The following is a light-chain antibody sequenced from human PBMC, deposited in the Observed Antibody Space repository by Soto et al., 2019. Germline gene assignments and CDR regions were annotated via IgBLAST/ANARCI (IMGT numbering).Light chain of an antibody. Sequence: AIQMTQSPSSLSTSVGDRVTISCRASQGIRNDLGWYQQKPGKAPKLLIYAASILQSGVPSRFSGSGSGTDFTLTISSLQPEDFATYYCLQDYDYPLSFGGGTKVQIK. V-gene: IGKV1-6*01. CDR3: LQDYDYPLS. CDR1: QGIRND. CDR2: AAS. J-gene: IGKJ4*01.